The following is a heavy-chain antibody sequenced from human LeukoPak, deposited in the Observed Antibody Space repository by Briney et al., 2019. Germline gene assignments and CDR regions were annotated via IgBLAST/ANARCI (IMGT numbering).Heavy chain of an antibody. CDR3: ARDGSSWSNWLDP. CDR1: GFTLSSYW. J-gene: IGHJ5*02. D-gene: IGHD6-13*01. CDR2: INSDGSST. V-gene: IGHV3-74*01. Sequence: TGGSLRLSCAASGFTLSSYWMHWVRQAPGKGLVWVSRINSDGSSTSYADSVKGRFTISRENPKNTLYLQMNSLRAEDTAVYYCARDGSSWSNWLDPWGQGTLVTVSS.